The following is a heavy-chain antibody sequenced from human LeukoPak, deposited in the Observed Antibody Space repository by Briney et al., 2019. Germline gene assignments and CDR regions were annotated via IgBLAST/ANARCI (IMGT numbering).Heavy chain of an antibody. Sequence: SETLSLTCAVYGGSFSGYYWSWIRQPQGKGLEWIGEINHSGSTNYNPSLKSRVTISVDTSKNQFSLKLSSVTAEDTAVYYCASGTSLLTGSQSWDYWGQGTLVTVSS. D-gene: IGHD3-9*01. CDR2: INHSGST. CDR3: ASGTSLLTGSQSWDY. J-gene: IGHJ4*02. V-gene: IGHV4-34*01. CDR1: GGSFSGYY.